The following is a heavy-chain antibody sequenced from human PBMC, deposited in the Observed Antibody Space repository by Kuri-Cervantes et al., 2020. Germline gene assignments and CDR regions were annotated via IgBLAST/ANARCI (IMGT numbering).Heavy chain of an antibody. CDR3: AKDIVTRWRSGSYLGGMDY. CDR2: IRYDGSNK. J-gene: IGHJ4*02. CDR1: GFTFSSYG. D-gene: IGHD1-26*01. V-gene: IGHV3-30*02. Sequence: GESLKISCAASGFTFSSYGMHWVRQAPGKVLEWVAVIRYDGSNKYYADPVEGRFTISRDNSKNTLYLQMNSLRAEDTALYYCAKDIVTRWRSGSYLGGMDYWGQGTLVTVSS.